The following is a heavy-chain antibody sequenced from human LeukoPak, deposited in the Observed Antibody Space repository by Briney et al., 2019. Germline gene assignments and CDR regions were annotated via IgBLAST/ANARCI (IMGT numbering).Heavy chain of an antibody. CDR2: INHSGST. V-gene: IGHV4-34*01. CDR1: GGSFSGYY. J-gene: IGHJ1*01. D-gene: IGHD3-10*01. Sequence: SETLSLTCAVYGGSFSGYYWSWIRQPPGKGLEWIGEINHSGSTNFHPSLKSQVTISVDTSKNQFSLKLSSVTAADTAVYYCARGALYGSGSYYSKYFQHWGQGTLVTVSS. CDR3: ARGALYGSGSYYSKYFQH.